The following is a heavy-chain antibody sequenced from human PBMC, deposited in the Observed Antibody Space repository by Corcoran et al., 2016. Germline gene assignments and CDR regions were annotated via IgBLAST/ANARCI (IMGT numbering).Heavy chain of an antibody. CDR2: IYYSGST. J-gene: IGHJ6*02. D-gene: IGHD3-10*01. Sequence: QVQLQESGPGLVKPSQTLSLTCTVSGGSISSGGYYWSWIRQHPGKGLEWIGYIYYSGSTYYNPSLKSRVTISVYTSKNQFSLKLSSVTAADTAVYYCARGGRGVIIGYYGMDVWGQGTTVTVSS. CDR3: ARGGRGVIIGYYGMDV. V-gene: IGHV4-31*03. CDR1: GGSISSGGYY.